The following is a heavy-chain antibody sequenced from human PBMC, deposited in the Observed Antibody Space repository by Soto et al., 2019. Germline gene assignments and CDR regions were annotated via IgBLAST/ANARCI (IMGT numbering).Heavy chain of an antibody. D-gene: IGHD3-22*01. Sequence: NPSETLSLTCTVSGGSISSYYWSWIRQPPGKGLEWIGYIYYSGSTNYNPSLKSRVTISVDTSKNQFSLKLSSVTAADTAVYYCARADEYYYDSSGPSYAFDIWGQGTMVTVSS. CDR3: ARADEYYYDSSGPSYAFDI. J-gene: IGHJ3*02. CDR2: IYYSGST. CDR1: GGSISSYY. V-gene: IGHV4-59*01.